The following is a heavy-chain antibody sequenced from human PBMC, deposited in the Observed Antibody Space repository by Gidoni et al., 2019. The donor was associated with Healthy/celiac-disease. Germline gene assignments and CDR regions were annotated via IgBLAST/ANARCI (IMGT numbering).Heavy chain of an antibody. CDR2: ISAYNGKT. Sequence: QVQLVQSGAEVKKPGASVKVSCTSSCYTFTSYGISWVRQAPGQGLEWMGWISAYNGKTNYAQKLQGRVTMTTDTSTSTAYMELRSLRSDDTAVYYCARVSAFGVVIISVDWFDPWGQGTLVTVSS. CDR1: CYTFTSYG. CDR3: ARVSAFGVVIISVDWFDP. D-gene: IGHD3-3*01. J-gene: IGHJ5*02. V-gene: IGHV1-18*01.